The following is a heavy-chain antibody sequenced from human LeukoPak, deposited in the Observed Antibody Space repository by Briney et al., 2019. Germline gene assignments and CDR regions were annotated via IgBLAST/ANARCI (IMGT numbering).Heavy chain of an antibody. CDR3: ARGSSGYYGG. CDR2: IIPMFSTA. D-gene: IGHD3-22*01. V-gene: IGHV1-69*13. J-gene: IGHJ4*02. Sequence: SVKVSCKASGGTFSSYVITWVRQAPGQGLEWMGGIIPMFSTADYAQKFQGRVTITADESTSTAYMQLSSLRSEDTAVYYCARGSSGYYGGWGQGTLVTVSS. CDR1: GGTFSSYV.